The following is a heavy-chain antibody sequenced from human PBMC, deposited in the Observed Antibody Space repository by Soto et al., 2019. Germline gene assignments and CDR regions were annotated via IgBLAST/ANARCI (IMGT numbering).Heavy chain of an antibody. D-gene: IGHD3-10*01. CDR1: GFTFSSYS. V-gene: IGHV3-21*01. CDR2: ISSSSSYI. Sequence: GGSLRLSCAASGFTFSSYSMNWVRQAPGKGLEWVSSISSSSSYIYYADSVKGRFTISRDNAKNSLYLQMNSLRAEDTAVYYCAGALLWFGDPSYYMDVWGKGTTVTVSS. J-gene: IGHJ6*03. CDR3: AGALLWFGDPSYYMDV.